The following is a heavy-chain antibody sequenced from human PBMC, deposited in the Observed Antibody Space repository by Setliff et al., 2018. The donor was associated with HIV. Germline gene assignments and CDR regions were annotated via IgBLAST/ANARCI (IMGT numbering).Heavy chain of an antibody. CDR3: ARDLGQQWLEIFDY. J-gene: IGHJ4*02. V-gene: IGHV3-21*01. CDR2: ISSSSSYI. CDR1: GFTFSSYS. Sequence: GGSLRLSCAASGFTFSSYSMNWVRQAPGKGLEWVSSISSSSSYIYYADSVKGRFTISRDNAKNSLYLQMNSLRAEDTAVYYCARDLGQQWLEIFDYWGQGTLVTVSS. D-gene: IGHD6-19*01.